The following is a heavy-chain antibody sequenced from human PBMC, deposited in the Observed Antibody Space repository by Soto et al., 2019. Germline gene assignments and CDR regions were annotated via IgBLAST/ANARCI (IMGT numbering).Heavy chain of an antibody. D-gene: IGHD1-26*01. CDR2: ISSSGSTI. Sequence: EVQLVESGGGLVQPGGSLRLSCAASGFTFSSYEMNWVRQAPGKGLEWVSYISSSGSTIYYADSVKGRFTISRDNAKNSLYLQMNSLRAEDTAVYYCARNRGIVGATSRYYYGMDVWGQGTTVTVSS. J-gene: IGHJ6*02. CDR3: ARNRGIVGATSRYYYGMDV. CDR1: GFTFSSYE. V-gene: IGHV3-48*03.